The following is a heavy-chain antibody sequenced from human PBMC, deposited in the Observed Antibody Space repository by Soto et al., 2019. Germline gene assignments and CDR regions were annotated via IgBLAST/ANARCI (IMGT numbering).Heavy chain of an antibody. Sequence: QVQLQQWGAGLLKPSETLSLTCAVYGGSFSGYYWTWIRQPPGTGLEWIGEINHSGSTNYNPSLKIRVTMAVDTANNQFALKLTSVTAADTAVYYCAREKITGLFDYWGQGTLVTVAS. CDR1: GGSFSGYY. D-gene: IGHD2-8*02. CDR3: AREKITGLFDY. CDR2: INHSGST. V-gene: IGHV4-34*01. J-gene: IGHJ4*02.